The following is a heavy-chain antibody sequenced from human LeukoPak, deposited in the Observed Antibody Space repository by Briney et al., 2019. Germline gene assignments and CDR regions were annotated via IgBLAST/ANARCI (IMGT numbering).Heavy chain of an antibody. CDR3: ARTYRPYGDYYYYGMDV. D-gene: IGHD3-16*02. CDR2: ISGSGGST. V-gene: IGHV3-23*01. Sequence: GGSLRLSCAASGFTFSSYAMSWVRQAPGKGLEWVSTISGSGGSTYYADSVKGRFTISRDNSKNTLYLQMNSLRAEDTAVYYCARTYRPYGDYYYYGMDVWGQGTTVTVSS. CDR1: GFTFSSYA. J-gene: IGHJ6*02.